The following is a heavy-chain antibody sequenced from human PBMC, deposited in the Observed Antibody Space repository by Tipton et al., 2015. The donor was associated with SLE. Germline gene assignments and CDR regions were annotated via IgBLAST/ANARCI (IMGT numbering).Heavy chain of an antibody. CDR2: IYHSGST. J-gene: IGHJ3*02. CDR3: ARGGYGTTDAFDI. CDR1: GYSISSGYY. V-gene: IGHV4-38-2*01. Sequence: TLSLTCAVSGYSISSGYYWGWIRQPPGKGLEWIGSIYHSGSTYYNPPLKSRVTISVDTSKNQFSLKLSSVTAADTAVYYCARGGYGTTDAFDIWGQGTMVTVSS. D-gene: IGHD1-1*01.